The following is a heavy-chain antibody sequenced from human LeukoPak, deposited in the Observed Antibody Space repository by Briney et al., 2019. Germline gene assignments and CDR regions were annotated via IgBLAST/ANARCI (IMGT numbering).Heavy chain of an antibody. CDR1: GGSISSSSYY. Sequence: SETLSLTCTVSGGSISSSSYYWGWIRQPPGKGLEWIGSIYYSGSTYYNPSLKSRVTISVDTSKNQFSLKLSSVTAADTAVYYCARDFTMVRGVMTKYYYYYMDVWGKGTTVTISS. CDR2: IYYSGST. J-gene: IGHJ6*03. D-gene: IGHD3-10*01. V-gene: IGHV4-39*07. CDR3: ARDFTMVRGVMTKYYYYYMDV.